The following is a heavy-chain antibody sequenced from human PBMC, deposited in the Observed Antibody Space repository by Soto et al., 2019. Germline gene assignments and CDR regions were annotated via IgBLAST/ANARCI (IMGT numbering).Heavy chain of an antibody. Sequence: PSETLSLTCTVSGGSISSYYWSCIRQPPGKGLEWIGYIYYSGSTNYNPSLKSRVSISVDTSKNQFSLKVSSVTAADTAVYYCARGQVVVTANSALDPWGPGTLVTVSS. CDR3: ARGQVVVTANSALDP. CDR1: GGSISSYY. D-gene: IGHD2-21*02. V-gene: IGHV4-59*01. CDR2: IYYSGST. J-gene: IGHJ5*02.